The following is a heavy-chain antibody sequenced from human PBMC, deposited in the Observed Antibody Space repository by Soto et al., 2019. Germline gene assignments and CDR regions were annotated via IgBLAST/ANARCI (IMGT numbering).Heavy chain of an antibody. D-gene: IGHD1-26*01. CDR3: ARFSWEHGLDP. V-gene: IGHV4-59*08. Sequence: QAQLQQSGPGLVKPSETLSLTCTVSGHSIRSSYWSWIRQPPGKGLEWIGYIYYSGTTNYNPSLKSRVTISLDTSKNQFSLKLSSVTAADTAVYYCARFSWEHGLDPWGQGTLVTVSS. J-gene: IGHJ5*02. CDR1: GHSIRSSY. CDR2: IYYSGTT.